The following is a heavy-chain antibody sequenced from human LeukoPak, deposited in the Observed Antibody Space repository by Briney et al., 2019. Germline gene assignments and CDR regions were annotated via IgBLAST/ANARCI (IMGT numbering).Heavy chain of an antibody. J-gene: IGHJ4*02. V-gene: IGHV3-23*01. D-gene: IGHD3-22*01. Sequence: GGSLRLSCAASGFTFSSYAMSWVRQAPGKGLEWVSAISGSGGSTYYADSVKGRFTISRDNSKNTLYLQMNSLGAEDTAVYYCARITSSGYYYGYWGQGTLVTVSS. CDR3: ARITSSGYYYGY. CDR2: ISGSGGST. CDR1: GFTFSSYA.